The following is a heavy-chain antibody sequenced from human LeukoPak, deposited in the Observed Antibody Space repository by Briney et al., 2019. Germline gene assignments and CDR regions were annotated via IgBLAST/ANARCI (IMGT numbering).Heavy chain of an antibody. CDR1: GFTFSDYY. V-gene: IGHV3-11*04. Sequence: GGSLRLSCAASGFTFSDYYMSWIRQAPGKGLEWVPYISSSGSTIYYADSVKGRFTISRDNAKNSLYLQINSLTVEAATVYYGARTKDYYYDSSGYYGYWGQGALVTVSS. CDR2: ISSSGSTI. J-gene: IGHJ4*02. D-gene: IGHD3-22*01. CDR3: ARTKDYYYDSSGYYGY.